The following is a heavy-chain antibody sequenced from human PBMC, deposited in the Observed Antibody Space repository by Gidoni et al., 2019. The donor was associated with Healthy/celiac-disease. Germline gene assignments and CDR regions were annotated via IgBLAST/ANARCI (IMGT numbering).Heavy chain of an antibody. V-gene: IGHV3-53*01. Sequence: EVQLVESGGGLIQPGGSLRLSCAASGFTVSSNYMTWVRQAPGQGLEWVSVIYSGGSTYYADSVKGRFTISRDNSKNTLYLQMNSLRAEDTAVYYCARAGRGAYFDYWGQGTLVTVSS. CDR1: GFTVSSNY. CDR3: ARAGRGAYFDY. CDR2: IYSGGST. D-gene: IGHD1-26*01. J-gene: IGHJ4*02.